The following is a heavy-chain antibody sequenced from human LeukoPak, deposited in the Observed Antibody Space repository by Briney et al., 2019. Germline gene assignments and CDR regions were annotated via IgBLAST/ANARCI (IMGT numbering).Heavy chain of an antibody. V-gene: IGHV4-34*01. CDR3: SRGLVGGGPYYYGMDV. CDR2: INHSGST. CDR1: GGSFSAYY. Sequence: SETLSLTCGVYGGSFSAYYWSWIRQPPGKGLEWIGEINHSGSTNYNPSLRSRVTISVDTSKKQFSLKLSSVTAADTAVYFCSRGLVGGGPYYYGMDVWGQGTTVTVSS. J-gene: IGHJ6*02. D-gene: IGHD3-16*01.